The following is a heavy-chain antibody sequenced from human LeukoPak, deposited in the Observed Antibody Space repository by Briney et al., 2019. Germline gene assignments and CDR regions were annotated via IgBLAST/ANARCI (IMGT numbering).Heavy chain of an antibody. J-gene: IGHJ4*02. CDR1: GVTFSNYA. CDR2: ISASGGST. V-gene: IGHV3-23*01. Sequence: GGSLRLSCAVSGVTFSNYAMSWVRQAPGRGLEWVSVISASGGSTYYADSVKGRFTISRDNSNDRLYLEMNSLRAEDTAVYYCAKHAGTTRQTKDYWGQGTLVTVSS. CDR3: AKHAGTTRQTKDY. D-gene: IGHD1-1*01.